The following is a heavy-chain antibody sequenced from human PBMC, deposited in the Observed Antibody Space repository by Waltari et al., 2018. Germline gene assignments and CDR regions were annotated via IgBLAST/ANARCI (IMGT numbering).Heavy chain of an antibody. Sequence: QVQLQESGPGLVKPSQPLSLTCTVSGGSISSGGYYWSWIRQHPGKGLEWIGYIYYSGSTYYNPSLKSRVTISVDTSKNQFSLKLSSVTAADTAVYYCARDQMIHYYMDVWGKGTTVTVSS. CDR1: GGSISSGGYY. CDR3: ARDQMIHYYMDV. D-gene: IGHD3-16*01. J-gene: IGHJ6*03. V-gene: IGHV4-31*03. CDR2: IYYSGST.